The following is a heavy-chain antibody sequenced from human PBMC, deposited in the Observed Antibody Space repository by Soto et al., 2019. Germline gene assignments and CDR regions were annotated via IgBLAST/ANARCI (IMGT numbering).Heavy chain of an antibody. CDR3: ARAFGEPNDYEGSGYSLKDAFES. CDR1: GGSISSNNYY. Sequence: PSETLSLTCTVSGGSISSNNYYWSWIRQPPGKGLEWIGCIHYSGSTYYNPSLKSRITISVDTSKNQFSLKLSSVTAADTAVYFCARAFGEPNDYEGSGYSLKDAFESWGQGTMVT. D-gene: IGHD3-22*01. CDR2: IHYSGST. V-gene: IGHV4-30-4*01. J-gene: IGHJ3*02.